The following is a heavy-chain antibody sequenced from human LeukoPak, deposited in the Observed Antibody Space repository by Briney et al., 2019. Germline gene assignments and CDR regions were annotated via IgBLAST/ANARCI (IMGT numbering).Heavy chain of an antibody. CDR2: FDPEDGET. Sequence: ASVKVSCKVSGYTLTELSMHWARQAPGKGLEWMGGFDPEDGETIYAQKFQGRVTMTEDTSTDTAYMELSSLRSEDTAVYYCATAIEGSGSPQMYYYYYGMDVWGQGTTVTVSS. CDR1: GYTLTELS. D-gene: IGHD3-10*01. V-gene: IGHV1-24*01. CDR3: ATAIEGSGSPQMYYYYYGMDV. J-gene: IGHJ6*02.